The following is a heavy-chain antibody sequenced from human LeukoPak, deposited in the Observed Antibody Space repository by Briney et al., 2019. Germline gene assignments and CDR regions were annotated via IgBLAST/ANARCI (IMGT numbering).Heavy chain of an antibody. CDR3: ARHHDFWSGYHLDY. Sequence: SETLSLTCTVSGGSISSSSYYWGWIRQPPGKGLEWIGSIYYSGSTYYNRSLKSRVTISVDTSKNQFSLKLSSVTAADTAVYYCARHHDFWSGYHLDYWGQGTLVTVSS. CDR2: IYYSGST. CDR1: GGSISSSSYY. V-gene: IGHV4-39*01. J-gene: IGHJ4*02. D-gene: IGHD3-3*01.